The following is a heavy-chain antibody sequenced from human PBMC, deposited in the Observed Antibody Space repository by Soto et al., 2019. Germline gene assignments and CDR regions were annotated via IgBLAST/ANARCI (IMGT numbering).Heavy chain of an antibody. CDR3: ARDYSSGWYDYYYYGMDV. CDR1: GYTFTSYG. D-gene: IGHD6-19*01. V-gene: IGHV1-18*01. CDR2: ISAYNGNT. Sequence: ASVKVSCKASGYTFTSYGISWVRQAPGQGLEWMGWISAYNGNTNYAQKLQGRVTMTTDTSTSTAYMELRSLRSDDTAVYYCARDYSSGWYDYYYYGMDVRGQGTTVTVSS. J-gene: IGHJ6*02.